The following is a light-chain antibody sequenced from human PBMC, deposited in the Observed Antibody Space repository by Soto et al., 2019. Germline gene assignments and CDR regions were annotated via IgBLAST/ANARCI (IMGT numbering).Light chain of an antibody. Sequence: QSALTQPASVSGSPGQSITISCTGTSSDVGSYNLDSWYQQHPGKAPKLMIYEGSKRTSGVSNRCFASKSGNAAPLTISALQAEDEADDYCCSYAGSSTYVFGTGTKLTVL. V-gene: IGLV2-23*01. J-gene: IGLJ1*01. CDR2: EGS. CDR1: SSDVGSYNL. CDR3: CSYAGSSTYV.